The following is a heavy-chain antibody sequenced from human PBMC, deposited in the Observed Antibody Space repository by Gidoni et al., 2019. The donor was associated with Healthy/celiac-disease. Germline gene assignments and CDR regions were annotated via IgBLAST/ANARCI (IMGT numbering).Heavy chain of an antibody. CDR1: GFTFRDYY. CDR2: IISSSSYT. V-gene: IGHV3-11*06. J-gene: IGHJ4*02. D-gene: IGHD6-13*01. Sequence: QVQLVESGGGLVKPGGSLRLSCAASGFTFRDYYMSWIRQAPGKGLEWVSYIISSSSYTNYADSVKGRFTISRDNAKNSLYLQMNSLRAEDTAVYYCASLMGVAAARGVGRDYWGQGTLVTVSS. CDR3: ASLMGVAAARGVGRDY.